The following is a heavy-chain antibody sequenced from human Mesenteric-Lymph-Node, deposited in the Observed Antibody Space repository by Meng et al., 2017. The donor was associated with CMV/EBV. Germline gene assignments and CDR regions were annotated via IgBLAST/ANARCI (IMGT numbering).Heavy chain of an antibody. CDR3: GRGNRSFDP. V-gene: IGHV1-2*02. CDR2: VNPHSGDT. Sequence: ASVKVSCKASGYTFSGYSIHWVRQAPGQGLEWMGWVNPHSGDTEYAQKFHGRVTMTTDTSISAGYMELSSLTSDDTAVYYCGRGNRSFDPWGQGTLVTVSS. CDR1: GYTFSGYS. J-gene: IGHJ5*02. D-gene: IGHD2/OR15-2a*01.